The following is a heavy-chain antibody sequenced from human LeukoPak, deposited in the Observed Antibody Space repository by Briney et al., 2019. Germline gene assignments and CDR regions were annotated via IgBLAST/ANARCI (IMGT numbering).Heavy chain of an antibody. V-gene: IGHV3-20*04. CDR3: ARRIAAAGTNWFDP. CDR1: GFTFDDYG. CDR2: INWNGGST. D-gene: IGHD6-13*01. J-gene: IGHJ5*02. Sequence: GGSLRLSCAASGFTFDDYGMSWVRQAPGKGLEWVSGINWNGGSTGYADSVKGRFTISRDNAKNSLYLQMNSLRAEDTALYYCARRIAAAGTNWFDPWGQGTLVTVSS.